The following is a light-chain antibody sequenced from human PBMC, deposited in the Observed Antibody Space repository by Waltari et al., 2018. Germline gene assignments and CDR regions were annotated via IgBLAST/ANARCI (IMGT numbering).Light chain of an antibody. CDR1: QSVNNY. J-gene: IGKJ3*01. CDR2: GAS. CDR3: QQYSSSPLT. Sequence: IVLTPSPGPLSLSPGESHTLSCRASQSVNNYLDWFQQKPGQAPRLLIHGASSRATGIPDRISGSGSGTDFTLTISRLEPQDFAVYYCQQYSSSPLTFGPGTKVDIK. V-gene: IGKV3-20*01.